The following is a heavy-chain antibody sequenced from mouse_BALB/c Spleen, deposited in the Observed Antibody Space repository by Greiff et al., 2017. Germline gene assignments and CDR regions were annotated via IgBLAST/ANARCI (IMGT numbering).Heavy chain of an antibody. CDR3: ARHPYGNYLYYAMDY. J-gene: IGHJ4*01. V-gene: IGHV5-12-2*01. D-gene: IGHD2-10*02. CDR2: ISNGGGST. CDR1: GFTFSSYT. Sequence: EVQLVESGGGLVQPGGSLKLSCAASGFTFSSYTMSWVRQTPEKRLEWVAYISNGGGSTYYPDTVKGRFTISRDNAKTTLYLQMSSLKSEDTAMYYCARHPYGNYLYYAMDYWGQGTSVTVSS.